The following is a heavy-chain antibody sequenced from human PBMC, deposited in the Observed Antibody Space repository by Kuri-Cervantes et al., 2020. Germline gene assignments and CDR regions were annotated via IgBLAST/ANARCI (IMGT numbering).Heavy chain of an antibody. J-gene: IGHJ3*02. CDR1: GFTFSNYW. V-gene: IGHV3-23*01. CDR3: ARDPPGIGAFDI. Sequence: GGSLRLSCAASGFTFSNYWMTWVRQTPGKGLEWVSTISSAGDITYYADSVRGRFTISRDISENTLYLQLNSLRAEDTAVYYCARDPPGIGAFDIWGQGTKVTVSS. CDR2: ISSAGDIT.